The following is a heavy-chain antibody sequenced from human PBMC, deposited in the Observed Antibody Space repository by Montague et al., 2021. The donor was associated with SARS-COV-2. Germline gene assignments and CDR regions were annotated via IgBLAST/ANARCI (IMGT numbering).Heavy chain of an antibody. CDR2: IHHGGST. J-gene: IGHJ4*02. CDR1: GGSFSDYP. Sequence: SETLSLTCAVYGGSFSDYPWNWIRQSPGGGLEWIGQIHHGGSTKYNPSLRSRVTISIDTSKNQFSLKLTSVTAADTAVYYCARGAPGYWGQGTLVTVSS. CDR3: ARGAPGY. V-gene: IGHV4-34*01. D-gene: IGHD1-1*01.